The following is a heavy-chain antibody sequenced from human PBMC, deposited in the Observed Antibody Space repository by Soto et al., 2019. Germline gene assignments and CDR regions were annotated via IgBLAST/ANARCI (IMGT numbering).Heavy chain of an antibody. CDR2: ISGSGGST. Sequence: GSLRLSCAASGFTFSSYAMSWVRQAPGKGLEWVSAISGSGGSTYYADSVKGRFTISRDNSKNTLYLQMNSLRAEDTAVYYCAKSPNTMIVVVITSFDYWGQGTLVTVSS. D-gene: IGHD3-22*01. J-gene: IGHJ4*02. V-gene: IGHV3-23*01. CDR1: GFTFSSYA. CDR3: AKSPNTMIVVVITSFDY.